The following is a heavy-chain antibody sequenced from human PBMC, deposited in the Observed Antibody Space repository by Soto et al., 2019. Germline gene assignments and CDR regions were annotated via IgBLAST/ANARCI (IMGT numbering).Heavy chain of an antibody. CDR3: ARDSSSSGYYYGMDV. D-gene: IGHD6-6*01. J-gene: IGHJ6*02. CDR1: NETLTTYG. Sequence: QAHLVQSGAEVKKPGASVKVSCKASNETLTTYGISWVRQAPGQGLEWMGWVSGYSGHSSSAQEFQDRVIMTTDTSTNTAYMELRSLTSDDSAVYFCARDSSSSGYYYGMDVWGQGTTVTVSS. V-gene: IGHV1-18*01. CDR2: VSGYSGHS.